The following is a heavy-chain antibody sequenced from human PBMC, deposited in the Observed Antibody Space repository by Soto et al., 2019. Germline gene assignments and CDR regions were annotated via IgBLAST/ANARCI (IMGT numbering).Heavy chain of an antibody. CDR1: GGSLSSSAYS. J-gene: IGHJ3*02. Sequence: QMHLQESGSGLVKPSQTLSLTCAVSGGSLSSSAYSWSWIRQPPGKGLEWIGFIYQSGSTYYNPSLKSRVTMSLDRPKNQFSLKLSSVTAAETAVYYCARELLFYDSDGFSWDDAFDIGGQGTMVTVSS. CDR2: IYQSGST. V-gene: IGHV4-30-2*01. CDR3: ARELLFYDSDGFSWDDAFDI. D-gene: IGHD3-22*01.